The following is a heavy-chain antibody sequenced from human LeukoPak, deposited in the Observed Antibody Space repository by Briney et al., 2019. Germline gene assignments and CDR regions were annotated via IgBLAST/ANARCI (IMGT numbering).Heavy chain of an antibody. CDR2: MNPNSGNT. J-gene: IGHJ4*02. Sequence: GASVKVSCKASGYTFTSYDINWVRQATGQGLEWMGWMNPNSGNTGYAQKFQGRVTITGNTSISTAYMELSSLRSEDTAVYYCATHTRDYYDSSLGYWGQGTLVTVSS. CDR1: GYTFTSYD. D-gene: IGHD3-22*01. CDR3: ATHTRDYYDSSLGY. V-gene: IGHV1-8*03.